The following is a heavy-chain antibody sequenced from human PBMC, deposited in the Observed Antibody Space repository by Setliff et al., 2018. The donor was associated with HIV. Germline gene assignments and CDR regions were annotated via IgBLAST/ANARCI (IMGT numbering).Heavy chain of an antibody. CDR1: GGSISSGGYY. J-gene: IGHJ3*02. V-gene: IGHV4-31*03. Sequence: SETLSLTCTVSGGSISSGGYYWSWIRQHPGKGLEWIGYIYYSGNTYYNPSLKSRVTISVDTSKNQFSLKLNSVTAADTAVYYCARGCSGGTCTSDAFDIWGQGTMVTVSS. CDR3: ARGCSGGTCTSDAFDI. D-gene: IGHD2-15*01. CDR2: IYYSGNT.